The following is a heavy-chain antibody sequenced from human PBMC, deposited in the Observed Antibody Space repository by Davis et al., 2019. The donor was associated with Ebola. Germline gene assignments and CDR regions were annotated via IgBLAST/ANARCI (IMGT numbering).Heavy chain of an antibody. J-gene: IGHJ4*02. CDR1: GGTFSSYA. D-gene: IGHD2-15*01. Sequence: SVKVSCKASGGTFSSYAISWVRQAPGQGLEWMGRIIPILGIANYAQKFQGRVTITADESTSTAYMELSSLRSEDTAVYYCARAPCSGGSCYIDYWGQGTLVTVSS. V-gene: IGHV1-69*04. CDR3: ARAPCSGGSCYIDY. CDR2: IIPILGIA.